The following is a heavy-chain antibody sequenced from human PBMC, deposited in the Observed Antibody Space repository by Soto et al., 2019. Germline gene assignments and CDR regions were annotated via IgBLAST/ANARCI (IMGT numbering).Heavy chain of an antibody. CDR3: AKTLRNNGPMYGMDV. CDR2: LSYDGVNS. J-gene: IGHJ6*02. D-gene: IGHD1-20*01. Sequence: GSLRLSCVVSGITFNSLGFHWVRQAPGQGLEWVAGLSYDGVNSFYADSVRGRFTISRDISKNSVYLEMNGLGGEDTARYYCAKTLRNNGPMYGMDVWGQGT. V-gene: IGHV3-33*06. CDR1: GITFNSLG.